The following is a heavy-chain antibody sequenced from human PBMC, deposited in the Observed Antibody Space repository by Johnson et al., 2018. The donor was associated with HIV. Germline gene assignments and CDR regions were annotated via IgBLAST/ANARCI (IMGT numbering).Heavy chain of an antibody. CDR2: IKHDGSER. J-gene: IGHJ3*02. Sequence: VQLVESRGVLVQPGGSLRLSCAASGFTVSSNEMSWVRQAPGTGLEWVANIKHDGSERYYVDSVKGRFTISRENAKKSLYLQMNSLRAEDTALYYCASQLGATGAFDIWGQGTMVTVSS. V-gene: IGHV3-7*03. CDR1: GFTVSSNE. D-gene: IGHD1-26*01. CDR3: ASQLGATGAFDI.